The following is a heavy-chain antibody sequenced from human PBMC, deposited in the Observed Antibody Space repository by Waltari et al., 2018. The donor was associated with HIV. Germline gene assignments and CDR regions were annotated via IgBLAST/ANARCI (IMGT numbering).Heavy chain of an antibody. CDR3: ARETVVAFRGGWFYS. D-gene: IGHD2-15*01. Sequence: QVQLQESGPGLVKPSQTLSLTCTVSGGSISSGGYYWSWIRQHPGKGPEGIGNMAKSGGTEYDPALKCRVTISLYTSRNQFTLKLSTLTAGDTAVYYCARETVVAFRGGWFYSWGQGTLVTVSS. V-gene: IGHV4-31*03. J-gene: IGHJ5*01. CDR2: MAKSGGT. CDR1: GGSISSGGYY.